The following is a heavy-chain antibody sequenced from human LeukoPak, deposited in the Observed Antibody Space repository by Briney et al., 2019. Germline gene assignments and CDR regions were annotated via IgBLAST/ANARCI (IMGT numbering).Heavy chain of an antibody. V-gene: IGHV4-4*07. CDR2: IYTSGST. CDR3: ARATERGYSYVGNDAFDI. Sequence: PSETLSLTCTVSGGSISSYYWSWIRQPAGKGLEWIGRIYTSGSTNYNPSLKSRVTMSVDTSKNQFSLKLSSVTAADTAVYYCARATERGYSYVGNDAFDIWGQGTMVTVSS. D-gene: IGHD5-18*01. CDR1: GGSISSYY. J-gene: IGHJ3*02.